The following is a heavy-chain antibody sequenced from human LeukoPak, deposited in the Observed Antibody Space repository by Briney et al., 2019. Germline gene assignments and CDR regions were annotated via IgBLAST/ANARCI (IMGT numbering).Heavy chain of an antibody. CDR1: GGTFSSYA. CDR3: ARDQHSGSGWYGTSDY. Sequence: SVKVSCKASGGTFSSYAISWVRRAPGQGLEWMGGIIPIFGTANYAQKFQGRVTITADESTSTAYMELSSLRSEDTAVYYCARDQHSGSGWYGTSDYWGQGTLVTVSS. J-gene: IGHJ4*02. V-gene: IGHV1-69*13. D-gene: IGHD6-19*01. CDR2: IIPIFGTA.